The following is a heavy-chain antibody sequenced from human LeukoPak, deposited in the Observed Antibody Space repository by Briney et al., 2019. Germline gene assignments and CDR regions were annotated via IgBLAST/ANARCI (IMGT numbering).Heavy chain of an antibody. J-gene: IGHJ5*02. CDR1: GGSISSYY. CDR2: IYTSGST. CDR3: ARRAGYCSSTSCYYWFDP. V-gene: IGHV4-4*09. D-gene: IGHD2-2*01. Sequence: PSETLSLTCTVSGGSISSYYWSWIRQPPGKGLEWIGYIYTSGSTNYDPSLKSRVTISVDTSKNQFSLKLSSVTAADTAVYYCARRAGYCSSTSCYYWFDPWGQGTLVTVSS.